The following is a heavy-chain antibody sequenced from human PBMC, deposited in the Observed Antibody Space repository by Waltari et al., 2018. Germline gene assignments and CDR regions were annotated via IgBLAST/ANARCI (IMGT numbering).Heavy chain of an antibody. V-gene: IGHV4-61*02. Sequence: QVQLQESGPGLVKPSQTLSLTCTVSGGSISSGSSYWSLIRQPAGKGLELIGRIYTSGSTNYNPSLKSRVTISVDTSKNQFSLKLSSVTAADTAVYYCARAGSSWYLGVDAFDIWGQGTMVTVSS. CDR3: ARAGSSWYLGVDAFDI. J-gene: IGHJ3*02. CDR1: GGSISSGSSY. CDR2: IYTSGST. D-gene: IGHD6-13*01.